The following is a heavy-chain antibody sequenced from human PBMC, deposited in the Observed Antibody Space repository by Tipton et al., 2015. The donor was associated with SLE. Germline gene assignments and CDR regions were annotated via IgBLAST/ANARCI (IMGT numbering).Heavy chain of an antibody. J-gene: IGHJ4*02. CDR1: GGSISSHY. V-gene: IGHV4-59*11. CDR3: ARSLYGWVFDY. D-gene: IGHD3-16*01. CDR2: IYYSGST. Sequence: TLSLTCTVSGGSISSHYWSWIRQPPGKGLEWIGYIYYSGSTNYNPSLKSRVTISVDTSKNQFSLKLSSVTAADTAVYYCARSLYGWVFDYWGQGTLVTVSS.